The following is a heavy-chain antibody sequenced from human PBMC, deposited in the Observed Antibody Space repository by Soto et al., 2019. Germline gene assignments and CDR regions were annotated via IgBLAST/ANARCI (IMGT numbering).Heavy chain of an antibody. Sequence: GGSLRLSCAASGFTFSSYAMSWVRQAPGKGLEWVSAISGSGGSTYYADSVKGRFTISRDNSKNTLYLQMNSLRAEDTAVYYCAKTPLQITISDQLKEYFQHWGQGTLVTVSS. J-gene: IGHJ1*01. V-gene: IGHV3-23*01. D-gene: IGHD3-3*01. CDR3: AKTPLQITISDQLKEYFQH. CDR2: ISGSGGST. CDR1: GFTFSSYA.